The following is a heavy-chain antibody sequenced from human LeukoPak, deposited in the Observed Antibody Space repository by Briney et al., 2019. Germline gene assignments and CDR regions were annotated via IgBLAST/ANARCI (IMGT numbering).Heavy chain of an antibody. D-gene: IGHD3-10*01. V-gene: IGHV3-9*01. Sequence: PGRSLRLSCAASGFTFDDFAMHWVRQAPGKGLEWVSGVGWNGANVAYADSVSGRFTISRDNAKNTLYLQMDSLTAEDTAFYYCAKDLGFGEFPDAFDIWGQGTMVTVSS. CDR3: AKDLGFGEFPDAFDI. J-gene: IGHJ3*02. CDR2: VGWNGANV. CDR1: GFTFDDFA.